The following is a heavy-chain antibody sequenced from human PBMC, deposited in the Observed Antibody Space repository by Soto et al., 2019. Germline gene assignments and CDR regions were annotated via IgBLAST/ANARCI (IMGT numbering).Heavy chain of an antibody. CDR2: ISDSGGST. V-gene: IGHV3-23*01. D-gene: IGHD1-26*01. CDR1: GFTFSTYA. Sequence: EVQLLDSGGGLVQPGGSLRLSCAASGFTFSTYAMSWVRQAPGKGLEWVSTISDSGGSTYYADSVKGRFTISRDNSKNTLYLQTNSLRAEDTAVYYCAKRPLKFSGSYFDYWGQGTLVTVSS. J-gene: IGHJ4*02. CDR3: AKRPLKFSGSYFDY.